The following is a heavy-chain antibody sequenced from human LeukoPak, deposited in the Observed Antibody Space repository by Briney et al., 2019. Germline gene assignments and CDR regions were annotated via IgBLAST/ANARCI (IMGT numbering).Heavy chain of an antibody. CDR3: ARQTGSGLFILP. D-gene: IGHD3/OR15-3a*01. J-gene: IGHJ4*02. V-gene: IGHV4-39*01. CDR2: IYYSGNT. Sequence: PGGSLRLSCTVSGFTFSNFAMSWVRQAPGKGLEWIGSIYYSGNTYYNASLKSQVSISIDTSKNQFSLRLTSVTAADTAVYYCARQTGSGLFILPGGQGTLVTVSS. CDR1: GFTFSNFA.